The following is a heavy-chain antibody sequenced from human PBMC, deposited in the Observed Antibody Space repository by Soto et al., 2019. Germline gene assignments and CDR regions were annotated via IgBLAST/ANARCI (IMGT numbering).Heavy chain of an antibody. Sequence: QVRLEESGGGGVQAGTSLRLSCVASGFVFGANAMHWVRQAPGKGLEWVSMISHNGNRQHYADSVKGRFTISRDNSKNSLFPQRDSLRANDTAMYYCEKRVYSTYDYWGTYFASWGQGTLATVSS. CDR2: ISHNGNRQ. CDR3: EKRVYSTYDYWGTYFAS. CDR1: GFVFGANA. D-gene: IGHD5-12*01. J-gene: IGHJ4*02. V-gene: IGHV3-30-3*01.